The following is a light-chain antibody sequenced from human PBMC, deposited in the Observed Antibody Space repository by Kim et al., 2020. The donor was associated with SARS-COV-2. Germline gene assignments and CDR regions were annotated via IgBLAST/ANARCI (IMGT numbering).Light chain of an antibody. V-gene: IGKV3-20*01. CDR2: GAS. CDR3: QQYGSSPLT. Sequence: LSPGERATLSCRASQSVRSNYLTWYQQKPGQAPRLLIYGASSRATGIPDRFSGTGSGTDFTLIISRLEPEDFAVYYCQQYGSSPLTFGGGTKLEI. J-gene: IGKJ4*01. CDR1: QSVRSNY.